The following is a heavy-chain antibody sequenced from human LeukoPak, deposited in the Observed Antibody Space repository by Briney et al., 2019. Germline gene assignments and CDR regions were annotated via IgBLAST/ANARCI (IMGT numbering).Heavy chain of an antibody. Sequence: GASVKVSCKASGYTFTSYYMHWVRQAPGQGLEWMGIINPSGGSTSYAQKFQGRVTMTTDTSTSTAYMELRSLRSDDTAVYYCARVGNGDFWSGYYRGTYNWFDPWGQGTLVTVSS. J-gene: IGHJ5*02. V-gene: IGHV1-46*01. CDR2: INPSGGST. CDR3: ARVGNGDFWSGYYRGTYNWFDP. D-gene: IGHD3-3*01. CDR1: GYTFTSYY.